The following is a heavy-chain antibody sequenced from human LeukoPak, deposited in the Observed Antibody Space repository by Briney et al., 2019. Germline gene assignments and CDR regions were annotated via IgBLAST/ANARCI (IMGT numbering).Heavy chain of an antibody. D-gene: IGHD2-15*01. CDR2: ISGSGGST. CDR1: GFTFSSYA. V-gene: IGHV3-23*01. Sequence: GGSLRLSCAASGFTFSSYAMSWLRQAPGKGLEWVSAISGSGGSTYYADSVKGRFTISRDNSKNTLYLQMNSLRAEDTAVYYCAKDPGYCSGGSCYPCFDYWGQGTLVTVSS. J-gene: IGHJ4*02. CDR3: AKDPGYCSGGSCYPCFDY.